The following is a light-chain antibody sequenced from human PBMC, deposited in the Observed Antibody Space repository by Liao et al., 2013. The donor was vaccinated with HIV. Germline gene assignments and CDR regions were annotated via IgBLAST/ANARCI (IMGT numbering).Light chain of an antibody. V-gene: IGLV3-1*01. CDR3: QAWDSSNWV. J-gene: IGLJ3*02. CDR1: TLGDKY. Sequence: SYELTQPPSVSVSPGQTASITCSGDTLGDKYACWYQQKPGQSPVLVIYYDSDRPSGIPERFSGSNSGNTATLTISGTQAMDEADYYCQAWDSSNWVFGGGTKLTVL. CDR2: YDS.